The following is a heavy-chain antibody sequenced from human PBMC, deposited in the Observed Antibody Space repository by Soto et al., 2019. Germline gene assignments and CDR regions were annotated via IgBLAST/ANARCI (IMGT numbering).Heavy chain of an antibody. Sequence: SLRLSCAASGFTFSSYGMHWVRQAPGKGLEWVAVISYDGSNKYYADSVKGRFTISRDNSKNTLYLQMNSLRAEDTAVYYCANGAAPLRLRRKGAFDIWGQGTMVTVSS. CDR1: GFTFSSYG. J-gene: IGHJ3*02. V-gene: IGHV3-30*18. CDR3: ANGAAPLRLRRKGAFDI. D-gene: IGHD5-12*01. CDR2: ISYDGSNK.